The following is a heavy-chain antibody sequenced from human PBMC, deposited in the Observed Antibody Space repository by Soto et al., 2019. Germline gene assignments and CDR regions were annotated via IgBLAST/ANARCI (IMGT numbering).Heavy chain of an antibody. CDR3: ARAWGDYSSSSDYYYGMDV. D-gene: IGHD6-6*01. V-gene: IGHV1-46*01. CDR1: GYTFTSYY. CDR2: INPSGGST. Sequence: QVQLVQSGAEVKKPGASVKVSCKASGYTFTSYYMHWVRQAPGQGLEWMGIINPSGGSTSYAQKFQGRVTMTRDTSTSTVYMELSSLRSEDTAVYYCARAWGDYSSSSDYYYGMDVWGQGTTVTVSS. J-gene: IGHJ6*02.